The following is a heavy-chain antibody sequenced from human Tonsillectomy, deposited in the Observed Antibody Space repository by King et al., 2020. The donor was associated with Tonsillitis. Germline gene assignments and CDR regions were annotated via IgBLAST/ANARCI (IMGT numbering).Heavy chain of an antibody. Sequence: VQLVESGGGLVQPGGSLRLSCAASGFTFSSYSMNWVRQAPGKGLEWVSDISSSRSTKYYADSVKGRFTISRENAKNSLYLQMNSLREEDTAVYYCVGSSCFYGRGYFQHWGQGTLVTVSS. D-gene: IGHD3-22*01. V-gene: IGHV3-48*02. CDR2: ISSSRSTK. CDR3: VGSSCFYGRGYFQH. J-gene: IGHJ1*01. CDR1: GFTFSSYS.